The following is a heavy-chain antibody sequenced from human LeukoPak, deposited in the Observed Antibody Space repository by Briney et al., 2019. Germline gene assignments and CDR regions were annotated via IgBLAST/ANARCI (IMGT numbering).Heavy chain of an antibody. CDR1: GFTFSSYW. CDR2: IKQDGSEK. D-gene: IGHD6-13*01. V-gene: IGHV3-7*01. J-gene: IGHJ4*02. Sequence: PGGSLRLSCAASGFTFSSYWMSWVRQAPGKGLEWVANIKQDGSEKYYVDSVKGRFTISRDNAKNSLYLQMNSLRAEDTAVYYCAGDAPCSSSWAIDYWGQGTLVTVSS. CDR3: AGDAPCSSSWAIDY.